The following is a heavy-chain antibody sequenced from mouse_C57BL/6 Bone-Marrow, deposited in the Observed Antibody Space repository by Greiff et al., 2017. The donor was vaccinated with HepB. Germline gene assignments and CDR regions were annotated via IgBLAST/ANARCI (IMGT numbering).Heavy chain of an antibody. D-gene: IGHD4-1*01. V-gene: IGHV1-82*01. CDR3: ARKAGTGFAY. CDR2: IYPGDGDT. Sequence: LVESGPELVKPGASVKISCKASGYSFSSSWMNWVKQRPGKGLEWIGRIYPGDGDTNYNGKFKGKATLTADKSSSTAYMQLSSLTSEDSAVYFCARKAGTGFAYWGQGTLVTVSA. J-gene: IGHJ3*01. CDR1: GYSFSSSW.